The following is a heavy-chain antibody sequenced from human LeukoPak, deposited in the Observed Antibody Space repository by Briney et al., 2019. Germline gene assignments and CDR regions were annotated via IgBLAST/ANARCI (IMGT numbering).Heavy chain of an antibody. CDR2: IYYSGST. CDR3: ARKSKDFDWQMPYYFDY. J-gene: IGHJ4*02. V-gene: IGHV4-39*01. D-gene: IGHD3-9*01. CDR1: GFTFSSYA. Sequence: GSLRLSCAASGFTFSSYAMSWVRQAPGKGLEWIGRIYYSGSTYYNPSLKSRVTISVDTSKNQFSLKLSSVTAADTAVYYCARKSKDFDWQMPYYFDYWGQGTLVTVSS.